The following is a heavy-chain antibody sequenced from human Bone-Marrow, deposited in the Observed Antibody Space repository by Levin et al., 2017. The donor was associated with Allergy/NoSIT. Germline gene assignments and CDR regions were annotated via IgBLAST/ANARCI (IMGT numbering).Heavy chain of an antibody. J-gene: IGHJ5*02. CDR1: GASIRGGGFF. Sequence: SETLSLTCSVSGASIRGGGFFWAWIRQVPQKGPEWIGSISYPGNTYYNPSLRGRVTISEDTSKNHFSLELNSVTAADSAVYYCARGNFGSGSSLSPWGQGILVTVSS. V-gene: IGHV4-39*02. D-gene: IGHD3-10*01. CDR2: ISYPGNT. CDR3: ARGNFGSGSSLSP.